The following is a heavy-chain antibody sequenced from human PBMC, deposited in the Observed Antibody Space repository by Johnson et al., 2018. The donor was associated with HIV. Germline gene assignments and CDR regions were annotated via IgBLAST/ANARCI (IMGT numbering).Heavy chain of an antibody. Sequence: VQLVESGGGLVQPGGSLRLSCAASGFTFSSYDMHWVRQTAGKGLEWVSTVRRGGDTYYPDSVKGRFTLSRENAKNSLYLQMNSLRAGDTAVYYCARGACSGAFCYFGGAFDIWGQGTMVTVSS. CDR2: VRRGGDT. D-gene: IGHD2-15*01. CDR1: GFTFSSYD. J-gene: IGHJ3*02. V-gene: IGHV3-13*01. CDR3: ARGACSGAFCYFGGAFDI.